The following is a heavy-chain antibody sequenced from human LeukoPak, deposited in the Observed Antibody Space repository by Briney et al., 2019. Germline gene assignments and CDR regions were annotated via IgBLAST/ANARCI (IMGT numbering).Heavy chain of an antibody. V-gene: IGHV3-30*02. Sequence: PGGSPRLSCALSGFTFSSYGMYWVRQAPGKRLEWVAFIRYDGSNKYYADSVKCRFTISRDNSKNTLYLQMNSLRAEDTAVYYCVGEPDIVVVTATLYYYYYMDVWGKGTTVTVSS. CDR3: VGEPDIVVVTATLYYYYYMDV. CDR2: IRYDGSNK. J-gene: IGHJ6*03. D-gene: IGHD2-21*02. CDR1: GFTFSSYG.